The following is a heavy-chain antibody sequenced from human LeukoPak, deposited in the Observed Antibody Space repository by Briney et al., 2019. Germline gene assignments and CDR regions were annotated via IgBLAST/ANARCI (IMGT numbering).Heavy chain of an antibody. J-gene: IGHJ4*02. V-gene: IGHV1-18*01. Sequence: RASVKVSCKASGYTFTSYGISWVRQAPGQGLEWMGWISAYNGNTNYAQKLQGRVTMTRDTSTSTVYMELSSLRSEDTAVYYCARWTTTYLDYWGQGTLVTVSS. CDR3: ARWTTTYLDY. D-gene: IGHD3/OR15-3a*01. CDR1: GYTFTSYG. CDR2: ISAYNGNT.